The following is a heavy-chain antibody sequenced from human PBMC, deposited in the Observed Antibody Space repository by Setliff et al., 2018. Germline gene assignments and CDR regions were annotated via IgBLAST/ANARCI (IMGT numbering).Heavy chain of an antibody. V-gene: IGHV3-33*01. J-gene: IGHJ4*02. CDR3: VTDPPFSGWSFDS. Sequence: GGSLRLSCATSGFTFSTHAMHWARQAPGKGLDWVAMIWSDGNTTYYADSVKGRFTVSRDNSKNTLYLQMNSLRVEDTAVYYCVTDPPFSGWSFDSWGQGTPVTVSS. CDR1: GFTFSTHA. CDR2: IWSDGNTT. D-gene: IGHD6-19*01.